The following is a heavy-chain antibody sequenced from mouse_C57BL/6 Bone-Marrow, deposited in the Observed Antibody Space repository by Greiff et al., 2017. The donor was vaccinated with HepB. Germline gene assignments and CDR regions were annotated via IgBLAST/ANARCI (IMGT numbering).Heavy chain of an antibody. Sequence: VQLQQPGAELVMPGASVKLSCKASGYTFTSYWMHWVKQRPGQGLEWIGEIDPADGYTNYNQKFKGKSTLTVDKSSSTAYMQLSSLTSEDSAVYSCANEGGVVAHFDYWGRGT. CDR1: GYTFTSYW. V-gene: IGHV1-69*01. CDR2: IDPADGYT. CDR3: ANEGGVVAHFDY. D-gene: IGHD1-1*01. J-gene: IGHJ2*01.